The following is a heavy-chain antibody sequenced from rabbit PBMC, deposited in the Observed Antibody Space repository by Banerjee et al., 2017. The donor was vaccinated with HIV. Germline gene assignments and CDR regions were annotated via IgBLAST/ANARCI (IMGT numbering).Heavy chain of an antibody. Sequence: QSLEESGGGLVKPGGTLTLTCKASGFSFSSGYYMYWVRQAPGKGLEWIACIYTGSGNTYYASWAKGRFTISKTSSTTVTLQMTSLTAADTATYFCARYNDVDGDAYASFNLWGPGTLVTVS. J-gene: IGHJ4*01. CDR1: GFSFSSGYY. CDR2: IYTGSGNT. CDR3: ARYNDVDGDAYASFNL. D-gene: IGHD6-1*01. V-gene: IGHV1S40*01.